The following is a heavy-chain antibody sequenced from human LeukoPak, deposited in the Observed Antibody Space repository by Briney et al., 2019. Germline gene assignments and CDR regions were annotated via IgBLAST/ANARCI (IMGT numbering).Heavy chain of an antibody. Sequence: GESLKISCKGSGYSFTSYWIGWVRQMPGKGLDWMGIIYPGDSDTRYSPSFQGQVTISADMSISTAYLQWSSLKASDSAMYYCARGHGSGWYVRWFDPWGQGTLVTVSS. CDR2: IYPGDSDT. CDR3: ARGHGSGWYVRWFDP. V-gene: IGHV5-51*01. J-gene: IGHJ5*02. D-gene: IGHD6-19*01. CDR1: GYSFTSYW.